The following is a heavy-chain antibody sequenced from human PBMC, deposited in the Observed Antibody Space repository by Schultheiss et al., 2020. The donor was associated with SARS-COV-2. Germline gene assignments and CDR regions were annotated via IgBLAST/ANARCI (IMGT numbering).Heavy chain of an antibody. CDR3: AKVGDSSSWYESDY. V-gene: IGHV3-23*01. Sequence: GGSLRLSCAASVFPFLRSALRLVRQAPGKGLEWVSSISGSGGFTYYADSVKGRFTISRDNSKNTLSLHMNSLRAEDTAVYYCAKVGDSSSWYESDYWGQGTLVTVSS. CDR1: VFPFLRSA. D-gene: IGHD6-13*01. J-gene: IGHJ4*02. CDR2: ISGSGGFT.